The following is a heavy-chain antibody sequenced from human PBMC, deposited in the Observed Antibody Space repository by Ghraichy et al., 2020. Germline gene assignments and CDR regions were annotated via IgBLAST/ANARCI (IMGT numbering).Heavy chain of an antibody. D-gene: IGHD3-22*01. Sequence: GPTLVKPTQTLTLTCTFSGFSLSTSGMCVSWIRQPPGKALEWLARIDWDDDKYYRTSLKTKLTISKDTSKNQVVLTMTNMDPVDTATYYCARITYHYDSSGPYTTPSYYYYMDVWGKGTTVTVS. J-gene: IGHJ6*03. V-gene: IGHV2-70*11. CDR1: GFSLSTSGMC. CDR2: IDWDDDK. CDR3: ARITYHYDSSGPYTTPSYYYYMDV.